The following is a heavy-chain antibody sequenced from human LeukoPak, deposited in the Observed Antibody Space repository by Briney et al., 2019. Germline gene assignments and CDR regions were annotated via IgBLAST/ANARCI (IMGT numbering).Heavy chain of an antibody. V-gene: IGHV3-30-3*01. J-gene: IGHJ6*02. CDR3: ATMVTPNYVMDV. D-gene: IGHD2-21*02. CDR1: GFTFSSYA. CDR2: ISYDGSNK. Sequence: GGSLRLSCAASGFTFSSYAMHWVRQAPGKGLEWVAVISYDGSNKFYAESVKGRFTISRDNSKNTLYLQMNSLRAEDTAVFYCATMVTPNYVMDVWGQGTTVTVSS.